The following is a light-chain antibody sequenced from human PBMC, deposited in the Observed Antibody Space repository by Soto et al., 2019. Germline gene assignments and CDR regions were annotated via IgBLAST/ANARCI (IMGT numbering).Light chain of an antibody. Sequence: DVVMTQSPLSLPVTLGQSASISCRPSQSLVHSDGYTYLVWLHQRPGQSPRRLIYQVSNRNYGVPDRFSGRGSGIDFTLKISRVEAEDVGIYYCMQGTYWPYTFGQGTKLEIK. CDR1: QSLVHSDGYTY. J-gene: IGKJ2*01. V-gene: IGKV2-30*02. CDR3: MQGTYWPYT. CDR2: QVS.